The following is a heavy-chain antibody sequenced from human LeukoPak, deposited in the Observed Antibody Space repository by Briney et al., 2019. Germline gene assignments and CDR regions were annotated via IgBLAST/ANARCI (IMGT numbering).Heavy chain of an antibody. V-gene: IGHV1-24*01. CDR1: GYTLTELS. Sequence: ASVKVSCKVSGYTLTELSMHWVRQAPGKGLEWMGGFDPEDGETIYAQKFQGRVTMTEDTSTDTAYMELSSLRSEDTAVYYCATKSYCSSTSCYNFDYWGQGTLVTVSS. D-gene: IGHD2-2*01. J-gene: IGHJ4*02. CDR3: ATKSYCSSTSCYNFDY. CDR2: FDPEDGET.